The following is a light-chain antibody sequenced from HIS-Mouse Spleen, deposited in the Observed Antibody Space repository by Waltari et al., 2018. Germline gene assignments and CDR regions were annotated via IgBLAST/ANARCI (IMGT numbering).Light chain of an antibody. CDR1: SSNIGSNY. Sequence: QSVLTQPPSASGTPGQRVTISCSGSSSNIGSNYVYWYQQLPGTAPKLLIYRNNPGPSGVPDRFSGSKSGTSASLAISGLRSEDEADYYCAAWDDSLSGPVFGGGTKLTVL. CDR2: RNN. J-gene: IGLJ3*02. V-gene: IGLV1-47*01. CDR3: AAWDDSLSGPV.